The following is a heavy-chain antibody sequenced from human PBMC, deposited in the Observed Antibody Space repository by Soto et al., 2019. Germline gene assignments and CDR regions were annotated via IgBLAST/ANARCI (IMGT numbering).Heavy chain of an antibody. J-gene: IGHJ6*03. CDR3: ARGEGAYNMDTFPFYDLDV. D-gene: IGHD5-18*01. V-gene: IGHV1-69*08. Sequence: QVQLVQSGPEVKKSGSSVKVSCTLSGGTFTTDTISWLRRAPGQGLEWMGRIIPILGTGTYAQKFKGRVTITEDNSTNTGYMELSSLTSEATDVYYCARGEGAYNMDTFPFYDLDVWGNGPTVSVSS. CDR2: IIPILGTG. CDR1: GGTFTTDT.